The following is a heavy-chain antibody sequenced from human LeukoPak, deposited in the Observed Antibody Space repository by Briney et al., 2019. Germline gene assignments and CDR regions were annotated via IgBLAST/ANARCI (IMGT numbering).Heavy chain of an antibody. CDR1: GFSLSTSGVG. CDR3: AHRRYYYDISGYYYFDY. V-gene: IGHV2-5*02. Sequence: SGPTLVNPTQTLTLTCTFSGFSLSTSGVGVCWIRQPPGKALEWLALIYWDDDKRYSPSLKSRLTITKDTSKNQVVLTMTNMDPVDTATYYCAHRRYYYDISGYYYFDYWGQGTLVTVSS. D-gene: IGHD3-22*01. CDR2: IYWDDDK. J-gene: IGHJ4*02.